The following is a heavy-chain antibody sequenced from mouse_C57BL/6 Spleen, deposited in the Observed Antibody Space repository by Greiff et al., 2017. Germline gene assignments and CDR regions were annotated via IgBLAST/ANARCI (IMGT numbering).Heavy chain of an antibody. CDR1: GFNIKDDY. J-gene: IGHJ2*01. CDR3: TTCPRGWDYFDY. Sequence: EVKLQQSGAELVRPGASVKLSCTASGFNIKDDYMHWVKQRPEQGLEWIGSIDPENGDTEYASKFQGKATITADTSSNTAYLQLSSLTSEDTAVYYCTTCPRGWDYFDYWGQGTTLTVSS. CDR2: IDPENGDT. V-gene: IGHV14-4*01. D-gene: IGHD3-3*01.